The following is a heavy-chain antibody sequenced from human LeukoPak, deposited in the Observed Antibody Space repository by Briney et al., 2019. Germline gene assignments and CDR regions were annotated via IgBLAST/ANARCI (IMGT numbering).Heavy chain of an antibody. J-gene: IGHJ4*02. V-gene: IGHV3-9*01. CDR3: AKSWYYYDSSGPIDY. CDR2: ISWNSGSI. Sequence: PGGSLRLSCAASGFTFDDYAMHWVRHAPGKGLEWVSGISWNSGSIGYADSVKGRFTISRDNAKNSLYLQMNSLRAEDTALYYCAKSWYYYDSSGPIDYWGQGTLVTVSS. CDR1: GFTFDDYA. D-gene: IGHD3-22*01.